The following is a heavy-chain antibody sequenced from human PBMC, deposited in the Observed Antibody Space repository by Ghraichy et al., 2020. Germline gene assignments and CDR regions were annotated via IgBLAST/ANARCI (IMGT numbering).Heavy chain of an antibody. V-gene: IGHV3-21*01. CDR1: GFTFSSYD. CDR2: ISTSSSYI. Sequence: LSLTCAASGFTFSSYDMNWVRQAPGKGLEWVSYISTSSSYIYYADSVKGRFTISRDNAKNSLSLQMNSLRAEDTAMYYCARDPGYCSGGRCFGDAFDIWGQGTMVTVSS. D-gene: IGHD2-15*01. CDR3: ARDPGYCSGGRCFGDAFDI. J-gene: IGHJ3*02.